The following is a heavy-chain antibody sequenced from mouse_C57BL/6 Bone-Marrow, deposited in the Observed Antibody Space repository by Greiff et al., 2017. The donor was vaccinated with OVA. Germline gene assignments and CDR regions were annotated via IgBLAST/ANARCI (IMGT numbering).Heavy chain of an antibody. CDR2: FHPYNDDT. CDR3: ASGVYDGYYGWFAY. V-gene: IGHV1-47*01. J-gene: IGHJ3*01. CDR1: GYTFTTYS. Sequence: QVQLKQSGAELVKPGASVKMSCKASGYTFTTYSIAWMKQNHGKSLEWIGNFHPYNDDTKYNEKFKGKATLTVEKSSSTVYLELSRLTSDDTAEYDGASGVYDGYYGWFAYWGQGTLVTVSA. D-gene: IGHD2-3*01.